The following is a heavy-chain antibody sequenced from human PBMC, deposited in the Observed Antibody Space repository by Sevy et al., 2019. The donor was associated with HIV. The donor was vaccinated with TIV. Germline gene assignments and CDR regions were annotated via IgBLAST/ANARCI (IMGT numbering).Heavy chain of an antibody. D-gene: IGHD2-15*01. J-gene: IGHJ4*02. CDR1: GGSISSGGYS. V-gene: IGHV4-30-2*06. Sequence: SETLSLTCAVSGGSISSGGYSWSWIRQSPGKGLEWIGYIYHSGSTYYNPSLKSRVTISVDRSKNQFSLKLSSVTAADTAVYYCARAGYCSGGSCYIDYWGQGTLVTVSS. CDR2: IYHSGST. CDR3: ARAGYCSGGSCYIDY.